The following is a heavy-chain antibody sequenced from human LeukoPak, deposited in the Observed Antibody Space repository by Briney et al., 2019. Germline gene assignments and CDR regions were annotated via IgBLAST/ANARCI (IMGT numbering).Heavy chain of an antibody. CDR3: AGSSGYYPNWFDP. CDR2: IYYSGST. D-gene: IGHD3-22*01. CDR1: GGSISSYY. Sequence: SETLSLTCTVSGGSISSYYWSWIRQPPGKGLEWIGYIYYSGSTNYNPSLKSRVTISVDTSKNQFSLKLSSVTAADTAVYYCAGSSGYYPNWFDPWGQGTLVTVSS. J-gene: IGHJ5*02. V-gene: IGHV4-59*08.